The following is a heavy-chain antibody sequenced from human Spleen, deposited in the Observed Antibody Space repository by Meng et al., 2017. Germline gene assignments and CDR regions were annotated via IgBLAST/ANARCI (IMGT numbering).Heavy chain of an antibody. V-gene: IGHV4-38-2*01. J-gene: IGHJ4*02. Sequence: SETLSLTCGVSGFSINRSYYWGWIRQPPGKGLEWIGSIYYSGSTYYNPSLKSRVTISVDTSKNQFSLKLTSVAAADTAVYYCARVTSGWSGPAYWGQGTLVTVSS. D-gene: IGHD6-19*01. CDR2: IYYSGST. CDR1: GFSINRSYY. CDR3: ARVTSGWSGPAY.